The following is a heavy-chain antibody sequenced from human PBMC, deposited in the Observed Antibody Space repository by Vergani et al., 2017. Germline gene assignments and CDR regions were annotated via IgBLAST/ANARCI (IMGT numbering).Heavy chain of an antibody. CDR2: ISSSSSYI. V-gene: IGHV3-21*01. J-gene: IGHJ6*02. D-gene: IGHD3-3*01. CDR1: GFTFSSYS. CDR3: ARDSMEWLSMRYYYYGMDV. Sequence: EVQLVESGGGLVQPGGSLRLSCAASGFTFSSYSMNWVRQAPGKGLEWVSSISSSSSYIYYADSVKGRFTISRDNAKNSLYLQMNSLRAEDTAVYYCARDSMEWLSMRYYYYGMDVWGQGTTVTVSS.